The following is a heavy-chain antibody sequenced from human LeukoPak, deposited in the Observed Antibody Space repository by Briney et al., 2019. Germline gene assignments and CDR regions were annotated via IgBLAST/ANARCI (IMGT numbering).Heavy chain of an antibody. Sequence: PGGSLRLSCAASGFTVSSNYMSWVRQAPGKGLEWVSVIYSGGSTYYADSVKGRFTISRDNSKNTLYLQMNSLRAEDTAVYYCAKASEAWIYYFDYWGQGTLVTVSS. D-gene: IGHD2-2*03. CDR2: IYSGGST. V-gene: IGHV3-53*01. J-gene: IGHJ4*02. CDR1: GFTVSSNY. CDR3: AKASEAWIYYFDY.